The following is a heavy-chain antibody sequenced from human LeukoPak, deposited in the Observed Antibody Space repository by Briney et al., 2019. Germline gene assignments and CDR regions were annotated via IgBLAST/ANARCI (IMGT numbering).Heavy chain of an antibody. CDR2: ILYDGSNK. Sequence: GGSLRLSCAASGFTFSSYAMHWVRQAPGKGREWVAVILYDGSNKYYADSVKGRFTISRDNSKNTLYLQMNSLRAEDTAVYYCAKLIGITGTTGKVDYWGQGTLVTVYS. V-gene: IGHV3-30-3*02. CDR1: GFTFSSYA. CDR3: AKLIGITGTTGKVDY. D-gene: IGHD1-20*01. J-gene: IGHJ4*02.